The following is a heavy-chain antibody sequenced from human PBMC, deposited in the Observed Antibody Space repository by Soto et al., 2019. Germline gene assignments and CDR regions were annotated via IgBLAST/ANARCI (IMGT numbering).Heavy chain of an antibody. CDR3: AKGKGVGATPDGANG. J-gene: IGHJ4*02. CDR2: VRSDGDTT. D-gene: IGHD1-26*01. Sequence: EVQVLESGGVLVQPGGSLRLSCAASGFTFSRYGMNWVRQAPGKGLEWVSGVRSDGDTTYNADSVKGRFTVSRDNLRNTVDLQMNKLRVEDTAVYYCAKGKGVGATPDGANGWGQGTLVTVSP. V-gene: IGHV3-23*01. CDR1: GFTFSRYG.